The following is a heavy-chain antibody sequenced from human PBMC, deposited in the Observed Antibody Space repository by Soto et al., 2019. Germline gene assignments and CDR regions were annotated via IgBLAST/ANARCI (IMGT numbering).Heavy chain of an antibody. CDR3: ASGPNLYYFDF. J-gene: IGHJ4*02. Sequence: PSETLSLTCTVSGGSIISGGYYWSLIRQHPEKGLEWIGNIHYSGSTYYNPSLKSRLIISVDTSENQFSLNLISVTAGDTAVYFCASGPNLYYFDFWGQRTVVTVSS. V-gene: IGHV4-31*03. D-gene: IGHD2-8*01. CDR1: GGSIISGGYY. CDR2: IHYSGST.